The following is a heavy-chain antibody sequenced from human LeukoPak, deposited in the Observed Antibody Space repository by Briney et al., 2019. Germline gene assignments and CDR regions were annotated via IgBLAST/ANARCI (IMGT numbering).Heavy chain of an antibody. CDR3: ARVYSSGWYREDY. CDR2: IKQDGSEK. V-gene: IGHV3-7*01. Sequence: GGSLGLSCAASGFTFSSYWMSWVRQAPGKGLEWVANIKQDGSEKYYVDSVKGRFTISRDNAKNSLYLQMNSLRAEDTAVYYCARVYSSGWYREDYWGQGTLVTVSS. J-gene: IGHJ4*02. CDR1: GFTFSSYW. D-gene: IGHD6-19*01.